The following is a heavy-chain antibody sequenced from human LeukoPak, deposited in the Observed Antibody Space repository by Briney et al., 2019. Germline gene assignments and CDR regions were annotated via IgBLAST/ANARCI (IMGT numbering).Heavy chain of an antibody. V-gene: IGHV3-23*01. CDR3: APRVVGSAPFDY. CDR1: GFTFSSYW. J-gene: IGHJ4*02. Sequence: HPGGSLRLSCAASGFTFSSYWMSWVRQAPGKGLEWVSAISGSTGRTYYADSVKGRFTISRDNSKNTLYLQMNNLRAEDTAVYYCAPRVVGSAPFDYWGQGTLVTVSS. D-gene: IGHD2-15*01. CDR2: ISGSTGRT.